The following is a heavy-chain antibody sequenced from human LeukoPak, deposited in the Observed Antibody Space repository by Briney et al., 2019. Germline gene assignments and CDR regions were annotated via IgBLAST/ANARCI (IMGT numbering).Heavy chain of an antibody. J-gene: IGHJ4*02. V-gene: IGHV4-59*08. Sequence: SETLSLTCTVSGGSISSYYWSWIRQPPGKGLEWIGYIYYSGSTNYNPSLKSRVTISVDTSKNQFSLKLSSVTAADTAVYYCTRRGYSGYVDYWGQGTLVTVSS. CDR3: TRRGYSGYVDY. CDR1: GGSISSYY. CDR2: IYYSGST. D-gene: IGHD5-12*01.